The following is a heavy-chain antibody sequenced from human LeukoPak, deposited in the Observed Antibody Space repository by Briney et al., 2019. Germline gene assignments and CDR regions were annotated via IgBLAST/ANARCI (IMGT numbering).Heavy chain of an antibody. V-gene: IGHV3-30-3*01. J-gene: IGHJ4*02. CDR3: ARDPTYMITFGGVIPIQ. CDR1: GFTFSSYA. CDR2: ISYDGSNK. Sequence: GGSLRLSCAASGFTFSSYAMHWVRQAPGKGLEWVAVISYDGSNKYYADSVKGRFTISRDNSKNTLYLQMNSLRAEDTAVYYCARDPTYMITFGGVIPIQWGQGTLVTVSS. D-gene: IGHD3-16*02.